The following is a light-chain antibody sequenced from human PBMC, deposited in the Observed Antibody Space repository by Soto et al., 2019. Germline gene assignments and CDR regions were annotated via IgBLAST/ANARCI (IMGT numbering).Light chain of an antibody. V-gene: IGKV3-15*01. CDR3: QQYSIWPYT. CDR2: GAS. J-gene: IGKJ2*01. Sequence: EIVMTQSPATLSVSPGERATLSCRASQSVSSNLAWYQQKLGQAPRLLIYGASTRATGIPARFSGSGSKTEFTLTISSMQSEYFAVYYCQQYSIWPYTFGQGTKLEIK. CDR1: QSVSSN.